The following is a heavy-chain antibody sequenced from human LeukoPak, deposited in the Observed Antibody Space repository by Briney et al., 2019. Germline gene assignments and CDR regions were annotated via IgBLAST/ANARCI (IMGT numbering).Heavy chain of an antibody. CDR2: IFRGGST. J-gene: IGHJ4*02. CDR1: GFTFSSYS. CDR3: AKDYVYGDGYWDFDC. D-gene: IGHD5-24*01. V-gene: IGHV3-23*01. Sequence: GGSLRLSCAASGFTFSSYSMNWVRQAPGKGLEWVSGIFRGGSTYYADSVKGRFTISRDNSKNTLSLEMNSLRVDDTAIYYCAKDYVYGDGYWDFDCWGQGTLVTVSS.